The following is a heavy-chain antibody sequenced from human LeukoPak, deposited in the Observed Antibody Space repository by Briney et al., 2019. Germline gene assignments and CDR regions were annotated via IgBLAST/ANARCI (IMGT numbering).Heavy chain of an antibody. J-gene: IGHJ4*02. CDR1: GYTFTSYG. Sequence: ASAKVSCKASGYTFTSYGISWVRQAPGQGLEWMGWISVDNGNTNYAQKLQGRVTMTTDTSTSTAYMELRSLRSDDTAVYYCARDSTVTTLDYWGQGTLVTVSS. V-gene: IGHV1-18*01. CDR3: ARDSTVTTLDY. CDR2: ISVDNGNT. D-gene: IGHD4-11*01.